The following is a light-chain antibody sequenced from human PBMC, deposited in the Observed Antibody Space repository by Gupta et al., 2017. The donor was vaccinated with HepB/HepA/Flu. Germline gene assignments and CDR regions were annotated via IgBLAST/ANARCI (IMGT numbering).Light chain of an antibody. Sequence: EIVLTQSPASLSLSPGERATLSCRASQSVSSNLAWYQQKPGQAPRLLIYDASNRATGIPARFSGSGSGTDFTLTISSLAPEDFAVYYCQQRSNWALTFGGGTKVEIK. CDR2: DAS. J-gene: IGKJ4*01. CDR3: QQRSNWALT. V-gene: IGKV3-11*01. CDR1: QSVSSN.